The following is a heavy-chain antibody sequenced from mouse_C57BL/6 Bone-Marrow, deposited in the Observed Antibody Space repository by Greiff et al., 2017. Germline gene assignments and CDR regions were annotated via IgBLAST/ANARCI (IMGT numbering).Heavy chain of an antibody. D-gene: IGHD1-1*01. CDR1: GFTFSDAW. CDR2: IRNKANNHAT. Sequence: EVKLMESGGGLVQPGGSMKLSCAASGFTFSDAWMDWVRQSPEKGLEWVAEIRNKANNHATYYAESVKGRFTISRDDSKSSVYLQMNSLRAADAGIYYYTRSYGTDYFDYWGQGTTLTVSS. CDR3: TRSYGTDYFDY. V-gene: IGHV6-6*01. J-gene: IGHJ2*01.